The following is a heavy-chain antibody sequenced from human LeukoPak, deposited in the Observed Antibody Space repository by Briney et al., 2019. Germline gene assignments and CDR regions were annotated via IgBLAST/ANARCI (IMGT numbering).Heavy chain of an antibody. J-gene: IGHJ5*02. CDR1: VFTFSTYW. Sequence: GGSLRLSCAASVFTFSTYWMTWVRQAPGKGLEWVANIKDDGSEKYYVDSVKGRFTISRDNAKNSLYLQMNSLRAENTALYYCAKDKGPYYYGSGSNWFDPWGQGTLVTVSS. D-gene: IGHD3-10*01. V-gene: IGHV3-7*03. CDR2: IKDDGSEK. CDR3: AKDKGPYYYGSGSNWFDP.